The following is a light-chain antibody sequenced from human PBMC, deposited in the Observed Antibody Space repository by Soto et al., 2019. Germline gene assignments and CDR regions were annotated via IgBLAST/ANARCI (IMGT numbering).Light chain of an antibody. CDR1: SSDVGSYNL. J-gene: IGLJ2*01. Sequence: QSALTQPASVSGSPGQSITISCTGTSSDVGSYNLVSWYQQHPGKAPKLMIYEGSKRPSGVSNRFSGSKSGNTASLTISGLQAEDEADYYCCSYARTYRLMIFGEGTKLTVL. V-gene: IGLV2-23*01. CDR2: EGS. CDR3: CSYARTYRLMI.